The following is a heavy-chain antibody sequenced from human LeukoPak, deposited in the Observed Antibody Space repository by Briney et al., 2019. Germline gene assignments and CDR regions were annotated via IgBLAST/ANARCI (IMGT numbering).Heavy chain of an antibody. Sequence: PSQTLSLTCTVSGGSISSGDYYWSWIRQPPGKGREWIGYIYYSGSTYYNPSLKSRVTISVDTSKNQFSLKLSSVTAADTAVYYCARGLNTYYDFWSGYENWFDPWGQGTLVTVSS. CDR3: ARGLNTYYDFWSGYENWFDP. CDR2: IYYSGST. D-gene: IGHD3-3*01. J-gene: IGHJ5*02. CDR1: GGSISSGDYY. V-gene: IGHV4-30-4*08.